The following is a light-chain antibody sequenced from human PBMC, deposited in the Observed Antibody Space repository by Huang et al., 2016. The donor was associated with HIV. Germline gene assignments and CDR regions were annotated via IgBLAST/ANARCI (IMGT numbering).Light chain of an antibody. CDR3: QQHGSSPVT. CDR2: GAA. V-gene: IGKV3-20*01. Sequence: EIVLTQSPGSLSLTPGERATLSCRARQTVTSNYLAGYQQKPGQAPRRLIYGAASRASGIPDRFSGSGSGTDFTLTISRLEPEDFAVYYCQQHGSSPVTFGQGSRVEIK. J-gene: IGKJ1*01. CDR1: QTVTSNY.